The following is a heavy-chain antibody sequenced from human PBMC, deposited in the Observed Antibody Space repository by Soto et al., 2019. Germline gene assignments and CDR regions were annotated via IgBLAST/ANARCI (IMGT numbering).Heavy chain of an antibody. D-gene: IGHD6-19*01. J-gene: IGHJ4*03. Sequence: GGSLRLSCAASGFNFDDYTLPWVRQGPGKGLEWFSGISWNSVRIDYADSVKGRFTISRDNSKKSLYLQMNSLRGEDTALYYCAKVIREYGSGANYFDNWGPGTLVTVS. CDR3: AKVIREYGSGANYFDN. CDR1: GFNFDDYT. V-gene: IGHV3-9*01. CDR2: ISWNSVRI.